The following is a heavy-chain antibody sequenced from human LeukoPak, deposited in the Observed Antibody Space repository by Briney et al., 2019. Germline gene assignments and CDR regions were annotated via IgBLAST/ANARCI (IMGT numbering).Heavy chain of an antibody. Sequence: GGSLRLSCAASGFTFSDYYMSWIRQAPGKGLEWVSYISSSGSNIYYADSVKGRFTISRDNAKNSLYLQMTSLKAEETAVYYCARVRTGPCAFDIWGQGTMVTVSS. V-gene: IGHV3-11*01. J-gene: IGHJ3*02. CDR2: ISSSGSNI. CDR1: GFTFSDYY. CDR3: ARVRTGPCAFDI.